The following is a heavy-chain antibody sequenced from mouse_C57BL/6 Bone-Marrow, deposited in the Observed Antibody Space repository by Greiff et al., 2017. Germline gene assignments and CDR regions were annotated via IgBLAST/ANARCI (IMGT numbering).Heavy chain of an antibody. J-gene: IGHJ4*01. CDR3: ARSLWLPYYYAMDY. CDR1: GYTFTSYW. Sequence: QVQLQQPGAELVMPGASVKLSCKASGYTFTSYWMHWVKQRPGQGLEWIGEIDPSDSYTNYNQKFKGKSTLTVDKSYSTAYMQLSSLTSEDSAVDYCARSLWLPYYYAMDYWGQGTSVTVSS. CDR2: IDPSDSYT. D-gene: IGHD2-2*01. V-gene: IGHV1-69*01.